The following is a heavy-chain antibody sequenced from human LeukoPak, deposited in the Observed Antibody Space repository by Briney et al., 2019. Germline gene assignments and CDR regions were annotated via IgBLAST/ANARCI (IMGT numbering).Heavy chain of an antibody. D-gene: IGHD3-16*01. J-gene: IGHJ3*02. CDR1: GFTISDNL. CDR2: IYAAGST. CDR3: ARGGVGAFDI. V-gene: IGHV3-53*04. Sequence: GGSLRLSCAASGFTISDNLMSWVRQAPGKGLEWVSLIYAAGSTYYADSVKGRFTISRHNSKNTLYLQMNSLRAEDTAVYYCARGGVGAFDIWGQGTMVTVSS.